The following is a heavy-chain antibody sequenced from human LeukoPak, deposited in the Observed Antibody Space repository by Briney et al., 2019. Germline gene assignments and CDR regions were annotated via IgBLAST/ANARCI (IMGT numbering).Heavy chain of an antibody. CDR2: ISSSGDYI. V-gene: IGHV3-21*01. CDR3: ARGTMVTVNFDY. D-gene: IGHD4-11*01. J-gene: IGHJ4*02. CDR1: GFTFSSYT. Sequence: GGSLRLSCAASGFTFSSYTLNWVRQAPGKGLEWVSSISSSGDYIYYADSMKGRFTISRDNAKNSLYLQMNSLRGEDTAVYYCARGTMVTVNFDYWGQGTLSPSPQ.